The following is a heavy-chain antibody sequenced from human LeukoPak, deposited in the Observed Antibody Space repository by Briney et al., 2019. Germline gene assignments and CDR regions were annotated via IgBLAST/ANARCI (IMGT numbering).Heavy chain of an antibody. J-gene: IGHJ4*02. CDR2: ISSSSSYI. Sequence: GGSLRLSCAASGFTFSSYAMSWVRQAPGKGLEWVSSISSSSSYIYYADSVKGRLTISRDNAKNSLYLQMDSLRAEDTAVYYCARDSSSWTEFDYWGQGTLVTVSS. V-gene: IGHV3-21*01. CDR3: ARDSSSWTEFDY. CDR1: GFTFSSYA. D-gene: IGHD6-13*01.